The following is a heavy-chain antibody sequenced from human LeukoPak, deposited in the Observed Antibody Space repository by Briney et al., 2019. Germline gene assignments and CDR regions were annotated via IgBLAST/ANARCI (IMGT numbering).Heavy chain of an antibody. CDR3: ARVPLAAAYNWFDP. CDR2: ISAYNGNT. Sequence: ASVKVSCKASGYTFTSYGISWVRQAPGQGREWMGWISAYNGNTNYAQKLRGRVTMTTDTSTSTAYMELRSLRSDDTAVYYCARVPLAAAYNWFDPWGQGTLVTVSS. D-gene: IGHD6-13*01. CDR1: GYTFTSYG. V-gene: IGHV1-18*01. J-gene: IGHJ5*02.